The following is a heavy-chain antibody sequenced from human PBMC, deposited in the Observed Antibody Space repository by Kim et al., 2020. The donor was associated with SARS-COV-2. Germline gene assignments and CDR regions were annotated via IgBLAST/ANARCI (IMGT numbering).Heavy chain of an antibody. Sequence: RYSPSFQGQVTISADKSISTAYLQWSSLKASDTAMYYCARPEPYGGNMDVWGQGTTVTVSS. D-gene: IGHD4-17*01. J-gene: IGHJ6*02. CDR3: ARPEPYGGNMDV. V-gene: IGHV5-51*01.